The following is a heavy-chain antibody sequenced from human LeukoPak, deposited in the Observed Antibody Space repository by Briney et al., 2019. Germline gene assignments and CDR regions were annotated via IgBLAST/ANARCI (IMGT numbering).Heavy chain of an antibody. D-gene: IGHD2-15*01. CDR2: ISGSGGST. CDR1: GFTFSSYA. V-gene: IGHV3-23*01. Sequence: PGGSPRLSCAASGFTFSSYAMSWVRQAPGKGLEWVSAISGSGGSTYYADSVKGRFTISRDNSKNTLYLQMNSLRAKDTAVYYCAKGRRDCSGGSCYGLEYYYYGMDVWGQGTTVTVSS. J-gene: IGHJ6*02. CDR3: AKGRRDCSGGSCYGLEYYYYGMDV.